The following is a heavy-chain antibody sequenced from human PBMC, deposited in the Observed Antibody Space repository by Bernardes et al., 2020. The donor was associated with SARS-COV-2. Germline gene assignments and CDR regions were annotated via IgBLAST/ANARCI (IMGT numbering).Heavy chain of an antibody. Sequence: WGSLRLSCAASGFTFSTYWMHWGRQVPGKGLVWVSRITPNGGSTDYADSVKGRFTISRDNARNTVYLEMNSLRVEDTAVYYCATGGDGATAPGMAVWGQGAAVTVSS. D-gene: IGHD3-10*01. CDR3: ATGGDGATAPGMAV. J-gene: IGHJ6*02. CDR2: ITPNGGST. CDR1: GFTFSTYW. V-gene: IGHV3-74*01.